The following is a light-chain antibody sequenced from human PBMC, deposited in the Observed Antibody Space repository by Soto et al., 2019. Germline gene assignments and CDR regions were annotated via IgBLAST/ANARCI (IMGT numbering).Light chain of an antibody. CDR2: GNS. V-gene: IGLV1-40*01. J-gene: IGLJ1*01. CDR3: QSYDSSLSGGV. Sequence: QSVLTQPPSVSGAPGQRVTISCTGSSSNIGTCYDIHWYQQLPGTAPKLLIYGNSNRPSGVPDRFSGSKSGTSASLAITGLQAEDEADYYCQSYDSSLSGGVFGTGTKLTVL. CDR1: SSNIGTCYD.